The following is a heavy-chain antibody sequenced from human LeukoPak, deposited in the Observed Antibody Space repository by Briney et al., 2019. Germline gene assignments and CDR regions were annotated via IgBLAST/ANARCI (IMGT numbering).Heavy chain of an antibody. CDR2: INPNSGGT. D-gene: IGHD2-2*02. V-gene: IGHV1-2*02. CDR3: GRDADIVVVPAAILDY. CDR1: GYTFTGYY. Sequence: ASVKVSCKASGYTFTGYYMHWVRQAPGQGLEWMGWINPNSGGTNYAQKFQGRVTMTRDTSINTAYMELSRLSSDDTAVYYCGRDADIVVVPAAILDYWGQGTLVTVSS. J-gene: IGHJ4*02.